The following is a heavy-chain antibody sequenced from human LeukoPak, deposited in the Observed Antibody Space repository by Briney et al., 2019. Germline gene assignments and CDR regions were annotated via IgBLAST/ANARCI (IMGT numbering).Heavy chain of an antibody. CDR3: ARDRSWNYVSVDYYGMDV. Sequence: GGSLRLSCAASGFTFSSYWMSWVRQAPGKGLEWVANIKQDGSEKYYVDSVKGRFTISRDNAKNSLYLQMNSLRAEDTAVYYCARDRSWNYVSVDYYGMDVWGQGTTVTVSS. CDR2: IKQDGSEK. J-gene: IGHJ6*02. V-gene: IGHV3-7*01. CDR1: GFTFSSYW. D-gene: IGHD1-7*01.